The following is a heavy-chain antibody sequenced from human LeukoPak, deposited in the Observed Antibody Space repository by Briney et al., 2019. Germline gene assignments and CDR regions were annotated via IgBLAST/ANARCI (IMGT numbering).Heavy chain of an antibody. J-gene: IGHJ4*02. V-gene: IGHV3-53*01. Sequence: GGSLRLSCAASGFTVSSNYMSWVRQAPGKGLEWVSVIYSGGSTYYSDSVKGRFTISRDNAKNSLYLQMNSLRAEDTALYYCARTRFQCSGGSCYSDYWGQGTLVTVSS. D-gene: IGHD2-15*01. CDR2: IYSGGST. CDR1: GFTVSSNY. CDR3: ARTRFQCSGGSCYSDY.